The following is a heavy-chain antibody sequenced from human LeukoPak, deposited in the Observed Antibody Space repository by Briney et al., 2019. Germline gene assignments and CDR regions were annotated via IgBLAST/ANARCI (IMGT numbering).Heavy chain of an antibody. CDR3: ARVAQKLERIALAATSEWRANWYFDL. D-gene: IGHD6-19*01. Sequence: SETLSLTCTVSGGSIDSYHWSWIRHPAGRGLEWIGRIYTSGSTNYNPSLKSRVTMSVDTSKNQFSLKLSSVTAADTAVYYCARVAQKLERIALAATSEWRANWYFDLWGRGTLVTVSS. V-gene: IGHV4-4*07. CDR2: IYTSGST. J-gene: IGHJ2*01. CDR1: GGSIDSYH.